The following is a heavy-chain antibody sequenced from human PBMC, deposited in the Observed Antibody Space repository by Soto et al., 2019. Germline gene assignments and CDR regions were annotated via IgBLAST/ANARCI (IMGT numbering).Heavy chain of an antibody. Sequence: SETLSLTCTVSGNSVRNRGYNGGWIGKSPGKRLEWIGSVSFSGSKYYNPSLRSRVTFSVDTSKTLISLKLRPVTAADTAVYYCARGSTWQGRDWFDPWGQGTLVTVSS. CDR1: GNSVRNRGYN. J-gene: IGHJ5*02. D-gene: IGHD6-13*01. CDR2: VSFSGSK. CDR3: ARGSTWQGRDWFDP. V-gene: IGHV4-39*01.